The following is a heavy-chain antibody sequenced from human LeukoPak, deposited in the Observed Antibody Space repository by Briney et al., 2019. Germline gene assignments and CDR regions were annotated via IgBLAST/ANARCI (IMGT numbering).Heavy chain of an antibody. J-gene: IGHJ4*02. Sequence: ASVKVSCKASEYTFTGYYIHWVRQAPGQGLEWMRWIDPNTGDSNYVQKFQGRVTMTRDTSISTAYMELSRLRSDDTAFYYCARIRYCGGISCYYIDYWGQGTLVTVSS. D-gene: IGHD2-2*01. CDR2: IDPNTGDS. CDR1: EYTFTGYY. V-gene: IGHV1-2*02. CDR3: ARIRYCGGISCYYIDY.